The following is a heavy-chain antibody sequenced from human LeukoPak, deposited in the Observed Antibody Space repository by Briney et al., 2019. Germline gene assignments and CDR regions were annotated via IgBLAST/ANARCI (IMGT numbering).Heavy chain of an antibody. Sequence: GGSLRLSCAASGFTFSSFGMHWVRQAPGNGLEWVAVIWYDGSKKNYADSVRGRFTISRDNSKNTLYLQMNSLRAEDTGVYYCARPPEDWGQGTLVTVSS. CDR1: GFTFSSFG. CDR2: IWYDGSKK. V-gene: IGHV3-33*01. CDR3: ARPPED. J-gene: IGHJ4*02.